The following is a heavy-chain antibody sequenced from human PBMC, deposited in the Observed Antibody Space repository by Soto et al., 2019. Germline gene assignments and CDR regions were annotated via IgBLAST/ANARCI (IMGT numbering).Heavy chain of an antibody. V-gene: IGHV3-30-3*01. D-gene: IGHD3-3*01. CDR3: ARDRLDYDFWSYGMDV. J-gene: IGHJ6*02. CDR2: ISYDGSNK. Sequence: QVQLVESGGGVVQPGRSLRLSCAASGFTFSSYAMHWVRQAPGKGLEWVAVISYDGSNKYYADSVKGRFTISRDNSKNTLYRRMNSLRADVTAVYSWARDRLDYDFWSYGMDVWGRGTTVTVSS. CDR1: GFTFSSYA.